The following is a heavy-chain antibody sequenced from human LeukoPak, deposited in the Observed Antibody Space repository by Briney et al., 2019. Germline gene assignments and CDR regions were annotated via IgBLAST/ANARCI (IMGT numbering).Heavy chain of an antibody. CDR2: IFRTGST. V-gene: IGHV4-39*02. J-gene: IGHJ5*01. CDR3: ARRVGFYGSGSLNYFDP. CDR1: GGSIDSSSYY. Sequence: PSETLSLTCAVSGGSIDSSSYYWGWIRQPPGKGLEWIGSIFRTGSTYYSASLKSRVSISVDTSKNHIALKLTSVTAADTAVYFCARRVGFYGSGSLNYFDPWGQGILVSVS. D-gene: IGHD3-10*01.